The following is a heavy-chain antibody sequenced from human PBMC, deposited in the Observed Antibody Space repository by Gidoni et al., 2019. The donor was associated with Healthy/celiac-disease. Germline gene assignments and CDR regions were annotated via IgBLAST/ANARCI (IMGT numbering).Heavy chain of an antibody. CDR1: DRSISSGRYY. V-gene: IGHV4-61*02. J-gene: IGHJ4*02. CDR3: AREGITLGFDY. Sequence: QVQLQESVPGLVKPSQTLSLTCTVSDRSISSGRYYWSWIRQPAGKGLGWIGRIYTSGSTNYNPSLKSRVTISVDTSKNQFSLKLSSVTAADTAVYYCAREGITLGFDYWGQGTLVTVSS. CDR2: IYTSGST. D-gene: IGHD3-10*01.